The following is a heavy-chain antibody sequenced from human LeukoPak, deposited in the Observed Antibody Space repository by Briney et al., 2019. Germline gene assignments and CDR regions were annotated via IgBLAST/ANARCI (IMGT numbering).Heavy chain of an antibody. D-gene: IGHD2/OR15-2a*01. Sequence: GGSLRLSCAAFGFTFTNYGISWVRQAPGKGLEWVSAISSTGRTICYAESVKGRFTISRDDSKNTVYLQMNSLRAEDTAVYYCAKRHGLIDTRHFDYWGQGTLVTVSS. CDR3: AKRHGLIDTRHFDY. CDR2: ISSTGRTI. CDR1: GFTFTNYG. J-gene: IGHJ4*02. V-gene: IGHV3-23*01.